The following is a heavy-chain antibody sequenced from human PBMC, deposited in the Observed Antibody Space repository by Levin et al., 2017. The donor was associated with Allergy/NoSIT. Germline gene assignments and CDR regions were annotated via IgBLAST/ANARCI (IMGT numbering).Heavy chain of an antibody. CDR1: GGSISSYY. Sequence: SETLSLTCTVSGGSISSYYWSWIRQPPGKGLEWIGYIYYSGSTNYKSSLKSRVTISVDTSKNQFSLRLMSMTAADTAVYYCARRTGGSDYSSSHFDDWGQGTLVTVSS. CDR2: IYYSGST. V-gene: IGHV4-59*08. CDR3: ARRTGGSDYSSSHFDD. D-gene: IGHD6-6*01. J-gene: IGHJ4*02.